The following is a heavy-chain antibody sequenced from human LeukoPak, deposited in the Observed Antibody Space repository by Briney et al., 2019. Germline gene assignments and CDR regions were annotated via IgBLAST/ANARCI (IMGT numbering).Heavy chain of an antibody. J-gene: IGHJ4*02. CDR3: ARARTSRHGYTFDY. CDR2: IYHSGST. V-gene: IGHV4-4*02. CDR1: GDSISSNNW. D-gene: IGHD5-24*01. Sequence: SETLSLTCDVSGDSISSNNWWSWVRQTPEKGLEWIGEIYHSGSTNYNPSLKSRVTISVDRSKNQFSLKLTFVTAADTAVYFCARARTSRHGYTFDYWGQGTLVTVSS.